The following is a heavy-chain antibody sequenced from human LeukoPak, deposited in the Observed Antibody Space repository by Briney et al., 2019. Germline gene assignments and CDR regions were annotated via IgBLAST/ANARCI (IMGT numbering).Heavy chain of an antibody. D-gene: IGHD3-10*02. V-gene: IGHV3-11*04. CDR1: GFTVSSNY. Sequence: PGGSLRLSCAASGFTVSSNYMSWVRQAPGEGLEWVSYISSSGSTIYYADSVKGRFTISRDNAKNSLYLQMNSLRAEDTAVYYCYGRYNWFDPWGQGTLVTVSS. CDR2: ISSSGSTI. J-gene: IGHJ5*02. CDR3: YGRYNWFDP.